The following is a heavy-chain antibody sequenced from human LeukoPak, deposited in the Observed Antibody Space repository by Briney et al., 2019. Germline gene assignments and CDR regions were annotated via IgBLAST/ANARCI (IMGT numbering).Heavy chain of an antibody. D-gene: IGHD6-13*01. CDR3: ARDVAAAGTFGDNWFDP. CDR2: IIPIFGTA. V-gene: IGHV1-69*13. Sequence: ASVKVSCKASGGTFSSYAISWVRQAPGQGLEWMGGIIPIFGTANYAQKFQGRVTITADESTSTAYMELSSLRSEDTAVYYCARDVAAAGTFGDNWFDPWGQGTLVTVSS. J-gene: IGHJ5*02. CDR1: GGTFSSYA.